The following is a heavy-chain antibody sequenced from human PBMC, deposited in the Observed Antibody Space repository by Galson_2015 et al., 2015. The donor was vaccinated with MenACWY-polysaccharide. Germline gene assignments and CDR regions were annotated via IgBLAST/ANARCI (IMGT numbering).Heavy chain of an antibody. J-gene: IGHJ4*02. V-gene: IGHV3-23*01. CDR1: GFTFSTYA. D-gene: IGHD6-19*01. CDR3: AKAGPSGWTRVGFDY. Sequence: SLRLSCAASGFTFSTYAMSWVRQAPGKGLEWVPSIGNTGGIINYADAVKGRFTLSRDNSKNTLYLQMNSLRAEDTAIYFCAKAGPSGWTRVGFDYWGQGTLVTVPS. CDR2: IGNTGGII.